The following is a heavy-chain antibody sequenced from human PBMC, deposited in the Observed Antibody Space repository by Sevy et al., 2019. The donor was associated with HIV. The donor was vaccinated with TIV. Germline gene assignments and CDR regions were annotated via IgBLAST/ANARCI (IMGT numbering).Heavy chain of an antibody. CDR3: ARVITSIAARPWGPRSGYMDV. CDR2: INPNSGDT. V-gene: IGHV1-2*02. D-gene: IGHD6-6*01. J-gene: IGHJ6*03. CDR1: GYTFTGYY. Sequence: ASVKVSCKASGYTFTGYYMHWVRQAPGQGLEWMGWINPNSGDTNYAQKFQGRVTMTRDTSISTAYMELSRLRSDDTAVYYCARVITSIAARPWGPRSGYMDVWGKGTTVTVSS.